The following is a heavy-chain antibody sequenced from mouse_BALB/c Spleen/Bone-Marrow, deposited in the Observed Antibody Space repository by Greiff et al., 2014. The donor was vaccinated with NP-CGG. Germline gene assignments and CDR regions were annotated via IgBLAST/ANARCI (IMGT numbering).Heavy chain of an antibody. J-gene: IGHJ3*01. CDR1: VYTFTSYT. V-gene: IGHV1-4*01. CDR3: ARSNGNYVLAY. D-gene: IGHD2-1*01. CDR2: INPSSGYT. Sequence: VQLQQSGAELARPGASVKMSCKASVYTFTSYTMHWVKQRPGQGLEWIGYINPSSGYTNYNQKFKDKATLTADKSSSTAYMQLSSLTSEDSAVYYCARSNGNYVLAYWGQGTLVTVSA.